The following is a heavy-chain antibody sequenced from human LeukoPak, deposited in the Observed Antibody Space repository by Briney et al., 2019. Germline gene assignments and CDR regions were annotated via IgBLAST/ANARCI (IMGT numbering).Heavy chain of an antibody. Sequence: SETLSLTCTVSGGSISSSSYYWGWIRQPPGKGLEWIGSIYYSGSTYCNPSLKSRVTISVDTSKNQFSLKLSSVTAADTAVYYCATGVVVVAAYPHYMDVWGKGTTVTVSS. V-gene: IGHV4-39*07. CDR1: GGSISSSSYY. CDR2: IYYSGST. CDR3: ATGVVVVAAYPHYMDV. J-gene: IGHJ6*03. D-gene: IGHD2-15*01.